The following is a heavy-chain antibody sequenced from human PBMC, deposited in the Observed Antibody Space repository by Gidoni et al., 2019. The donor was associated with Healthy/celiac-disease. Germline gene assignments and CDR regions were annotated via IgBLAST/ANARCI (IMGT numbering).Heavy chain of an antibody. D-gene: IGHD3-3*01. V-gene: IGHV3-30*18. CDR1: GFTFSSYG. CDR3: AKLRKPYYFDY. J-gene: IGHJ4*02. Sequence: QVQLVESGGGVVQPGRSLRLSCAASGFTFSSYGMHWVRQAPGKGLEWVAVISYDGSNKYYADSVKGRFTISRDNSKNTLYLQMNSLRAEDTAVYYCAKLRKPYYFDYWGQGTLVTVSS. CDR2: ISYDGSNK.